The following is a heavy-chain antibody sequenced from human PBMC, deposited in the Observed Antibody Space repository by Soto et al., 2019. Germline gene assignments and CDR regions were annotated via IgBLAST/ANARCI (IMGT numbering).Heavy chain of an antibody. J-gene: IGHJ4*02. CDR2: IYPGDSDI. V-gene: IGHV5-51*01. Sequence: GESLKISCQGSGYSVTNYWIGWVRQMPGKGLEWMGIIYPGDSDIRYSPSFQGQVTISVDKSINTAYLQWATLKASDTAMYYCAMLSREFWSGPDYWGQGTLVTVSS. D-gene: IGHD3-3*01. CDR3: AMLSREFWSGPDY. CDR1: GYSVTNYW.